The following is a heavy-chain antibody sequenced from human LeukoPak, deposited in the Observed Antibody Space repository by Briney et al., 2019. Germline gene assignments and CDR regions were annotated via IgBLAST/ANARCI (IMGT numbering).Heavy chain of an antibody. Sequence: GGSLRLSCAASGFTFSSYSMNWVRQAPGKGLEWVSYISNSSSTIYYPDSLKRRFTISRDNAKNSLYLQMNSLRDEDTAGYYCARDRGGLRYLGGGAEDYWGQGTLVTVSS. CDR1: GFTFSSYS. CDR3: ARDRGGLRYLGGGAEDY. V-gene: IGHV3-48*02. J-gene: IGHJ4*02. D-gene: IGHD3-9*01. CDR2: ISNSSSTI.